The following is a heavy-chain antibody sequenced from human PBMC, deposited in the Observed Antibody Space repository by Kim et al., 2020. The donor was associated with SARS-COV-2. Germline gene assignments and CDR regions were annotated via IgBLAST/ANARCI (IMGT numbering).Heavy chain of an antibody. J-gene: IGHJ3*02. V-gene: IGHV1-69*02. Sequence: ANYAQKFQGRVTITADKSTSTAYMELSSLRSEDTAVYYCARGAPQTAFDIWGQGTMVTVSS. D-gene: IGHD1-26*01. CDR3: ARGAPQTAFDI. CDR2: A.